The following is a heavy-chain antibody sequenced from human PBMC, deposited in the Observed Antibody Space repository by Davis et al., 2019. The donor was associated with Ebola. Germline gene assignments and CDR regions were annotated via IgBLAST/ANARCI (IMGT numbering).Heavy chain of an antibody. CDR2: ISAYNGNR. Sequence: AASVKVSCKASGYTFTTHGISWVRQAPGQGLEWMGWISAYNGNRNHAQKFQGRVTMTTDTSTSTAYMELRSLRSDDTAVYYCARQYYFDGSGYSGSWFDPWGQGTLVTVSS. V-gene: IGHV1-18*01. CDR1: GYTFTTHG. D-gene: IGHD3-22*01. CDR3: ARQYYFDGSGYSGSWFDP. J-gene: IGHJ5*02.